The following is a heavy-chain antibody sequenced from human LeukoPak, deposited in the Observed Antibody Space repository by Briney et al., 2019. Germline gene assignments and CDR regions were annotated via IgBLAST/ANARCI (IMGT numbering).Heavy chain of an antibody. CDR1: GFTFDDYA. J-gene: IGHJ4*02. CDR3: AKGGDGYY. V-gene: IGHV3-43D*03. CDR2: ISWDGGTT. Sequence: GSLRLSCAASGFTFDDYAMHWVRQAPGKGLEGVSLISWDGGTTYYADSVKGGFTISRDNSKNSLYLQMNSLRVEDTALYYCAKGGDGYYWGQGTLVTVSS. D-gene: IGHD5-24*01.